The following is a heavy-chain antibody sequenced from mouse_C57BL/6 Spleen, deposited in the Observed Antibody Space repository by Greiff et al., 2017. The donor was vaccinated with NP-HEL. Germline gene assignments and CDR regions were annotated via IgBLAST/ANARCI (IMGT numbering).Heavy chain of an antibody. V-gene: IGHV1-82*01. J-gene: IGHJ3*01. CDR1: GYAFSSSW. D-gene: IGHD3-2*02. CDR3: ARDGSGYPFAY. CDR2: IYPGDGDT. Sequence: QVTLKVSGPELVKPGASVKISCKASGYAFSSSWMNWVKQRPGKGLEWIGRIYPGDGDTNYNGKFKGKATLTADKSSSTAYMQLSSLTSEDSAVYFCARDGSGYPFAYWGQGTLVTVSA.